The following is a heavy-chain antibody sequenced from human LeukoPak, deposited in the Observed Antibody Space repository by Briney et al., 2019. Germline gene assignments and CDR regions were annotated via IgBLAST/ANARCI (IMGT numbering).Heavy chain of an antibody. Sequence: GGSLRLSCAASGFTFSSYGMHWVRQAPGKGLEWVAVIWYDGSNKYYADSVKGRFTISRDNSKNTLYLQMNSLRAEDTAVYYCAREGGSGSYYNIYYFDYWGQGTLVTVSS. CDR2: IWYDGSNK. J-gene: IGHJ4*02. CDR3: AREGGSGSYYNIYYFDY. D-gene: IGHD3-10*01. CDR1: GFTFSSYG. V-gene: IGHV3-33*01.